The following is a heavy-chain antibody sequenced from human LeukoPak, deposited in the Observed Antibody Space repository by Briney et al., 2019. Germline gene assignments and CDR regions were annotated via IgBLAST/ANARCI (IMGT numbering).Heavy chain of an antibody. V-gene: IGHV3-23*01. CDR1: GFTFSSYA. D-gene: IGHD3-3*01. CDR3: AKDPFVYDFWSGYTKPRYYFDY. Sequence: GGSLRLSCAASGFTFSSYAMSWVRQAPGKGLEWVSAISGSGGSTYYADSVKGRFTISRDNSKNTLYLQMNSLRAEDTAVYYCAKDPFVYDFWSGYTKPRYYFDYWGQGTLVAVSS. CDR2: ISGSGGST. J-gene: IGHJ4*02.